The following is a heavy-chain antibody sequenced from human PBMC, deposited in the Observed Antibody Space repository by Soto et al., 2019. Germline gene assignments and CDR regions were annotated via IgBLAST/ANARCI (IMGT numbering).Heavy chain of an antibody. CDR1: GGSISSYY. CDR2: IYYSGST. V-gene: IGHV4-59*08. CDR3: ARHRTNYYYYYMDV. Sequence: SETLSLTCTVSGGSISSYYWSWIRQPPGKGLEWIGYIYYSGSTNYNPSLKSRVTISVDTSKNQFSLKLSSVTAADTAVYYCARHRTNYYYYYMDVWGKGTTVTVSS. J-gene: IGHJ6*03.